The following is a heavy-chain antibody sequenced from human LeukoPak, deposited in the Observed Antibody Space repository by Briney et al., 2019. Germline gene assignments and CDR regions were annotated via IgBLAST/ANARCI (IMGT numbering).Heavy chain of an antibody. CDR3: ARSDVLYASQGEARYFNH. V-gene: IGHV1-2*02. CDR1: GYTFTAYY. Sequence: ASVKVSCKASGYTFTAYYIHWVRQAPGQRLEWMGWVSPNNGGTNYAQKFQGRVTMTRDTSISTLYMDLNSLRSDDTAVYYRARSDVLYASQGEARYFNHWGQGTLVTVSS. J-gene: IGHJ4*02. D-gene: IGHD3-16*01. CDR2: VSPNNGGT.